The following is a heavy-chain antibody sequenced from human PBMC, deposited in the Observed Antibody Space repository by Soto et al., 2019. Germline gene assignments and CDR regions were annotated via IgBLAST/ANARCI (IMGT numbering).Heavy chain of an antibody. V-gene: IGHV3-30*18. Sequence: QVQLVESGGGEVQPGRSLRLSCAASGFTFSNFGMHWVRQAPGKGLEWVATISSDGSDKYYSDSVKGRFTISRDNSKNTLFLQMNSLRVEDTAVYYCAKGSDVARQELDYWGQGTLVTVSS. CDR2: ISSDGSDK. J-gene: IGHJ4*02. D-gene: IGHD2-15*01. CDR3: AKGSDVARQELDY. CDR1: GFTFSNFG.